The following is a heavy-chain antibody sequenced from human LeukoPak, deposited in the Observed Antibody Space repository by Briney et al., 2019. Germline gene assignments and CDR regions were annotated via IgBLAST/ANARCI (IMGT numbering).Heavy chain of an antibody. CDR2: ISGSGGRT. D-gene: IGHD1-26*01. J-gene: IGHJ3*02. CDR3: ARVLSGSYLAYAFDI. V-gene: IGHV3-23*01. Sequence: GGSLRLSCAASGFTFSSYGMSWVRQAPGKGLEWVSGISGSGGRTYYADSVRGRFTISRDNSKNTLYLQMNSLRAEDTAVYYCARVLSGSYLAYAFDIWGQGTMVTVSS. CDR1: GFTFSSYG.